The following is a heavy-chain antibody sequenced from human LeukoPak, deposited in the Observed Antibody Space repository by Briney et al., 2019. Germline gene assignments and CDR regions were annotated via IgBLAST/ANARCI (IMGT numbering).Heavy chain of an antibody. CDR3: AREWELLFGYFDY. V-gene: IGHV3-30*04. CDR1: GFAFSSYA. CDR2: ISYDGSNK. J-gene: IGHJ4*02. Sequence: PGGSLRLSCAASGFAFSSYAMHWVRQAPGKGMEWVAVISYDGSNKYYADSVKGRFTISRDNSKNTLYLQMNSLRAEDTAVYYCAREWELLFGYFDYWGQGTLVTVSS. D-gene: IGHD1-26*01.